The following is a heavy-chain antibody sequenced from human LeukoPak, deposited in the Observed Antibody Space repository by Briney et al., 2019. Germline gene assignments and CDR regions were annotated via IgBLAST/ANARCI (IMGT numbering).Heavy chain of an antibody. CDR2: IYSGGST. Sequence: GGSLRLSCAASGFTVSSNYMSWVRQAPGKGLEWVSVIYSGGSTYYADSVKGRFTISRDNSKNTLYLQMNSLRAEDTAVYYCARGLRYFDWLPLYWGQGTLVTVSS. CDR1: GFTVSSNY. D-gene: IGHD3-9*01. V-gene: IGHV3-66*01. CDR3: ARGLRYFDWLPLY. J-gene: IGHJ4*02.